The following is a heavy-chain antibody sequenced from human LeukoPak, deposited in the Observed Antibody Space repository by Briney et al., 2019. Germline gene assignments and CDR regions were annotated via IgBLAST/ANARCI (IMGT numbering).Heavy chain of an antibody. CDR3: AIFDFLFGEIDNWFDP. J-gene: IGHJ5*02. D-gene: IGHD3-3*01. V-gene: IGHV5-51*01. Sequence: GESLKISCKGSGYNFTIYWIGWVRQMPGKGLEWMGVIYPGDSDTRYSPSFQGQVTISADKSISTAYLQWSSLKASDTAMYYCAIFDFLFGEIDNWFDPWGRGTLVTVSS. CDR1: GYNFTIYW. CDR2: IYPGDSDT.